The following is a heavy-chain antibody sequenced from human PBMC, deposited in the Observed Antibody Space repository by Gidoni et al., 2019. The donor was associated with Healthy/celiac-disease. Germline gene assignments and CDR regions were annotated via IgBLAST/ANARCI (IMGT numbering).Heavy chain of an antibody. Sequence: QITLKESGPTLVTPTQPLPLTCTFSGFSLSTSGVGVGWIRQPPGKALEWLALIYWDDDKRYSPSLKSRLTITKDTSKNQVVLTMTNMDPVDTATYYCAHRSAAAGNRKGFDIWGQGTMVTVSS. V-gene: IGHV2-5*02. CDR3: AHRSAAAGNRKGFDI. J-gene: IGHJ3*02. CDR1: GFSLSTSGVG. CDR2: IYWDDDK. D-gene: IGHD6-13*01.